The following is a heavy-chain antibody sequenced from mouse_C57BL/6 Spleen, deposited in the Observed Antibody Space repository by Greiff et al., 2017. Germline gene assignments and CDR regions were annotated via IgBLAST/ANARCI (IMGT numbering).Heavy chain of an antibody. CDR3: TKEDYYGSSYWYFDV. D-gene: IGHD1-1*01. Sequence: VQLQQSGTVLVRPGASVKMSCKTSGYTFTSYWMHWVKQRPGQGLEWIGAIYPGNSDTSYNQKFKGKAKLTAVTSASTSYMQLSSLTNKDSAVDYCTKEDYYGSSYWYFDVWGTGTTVTVSA. V-gene: IGHV1-5*01. CDR1: GYTFTSYW. J-gene: IGHJ1*03. CDR2: IYPGNSDT.